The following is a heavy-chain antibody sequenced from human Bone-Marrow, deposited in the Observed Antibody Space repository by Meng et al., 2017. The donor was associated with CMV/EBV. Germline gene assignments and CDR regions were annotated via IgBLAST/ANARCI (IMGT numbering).Heavy chain of an antibody. Sequence: GGSLRLSCAASGFTFSSYGMHWVRQAPGKGLEWVAFIRYDGSNKFYADSVKGRFTISRDNSKNTLYLQMNSLRAEDTAVYYCAKEGGPYCSSTSCPIGAFDICGQGTMVTVSS. CDR1: GFTFSSYG. V-gene: IGHV3-30*02. CDR2: IRYDGSNK. CDR3: AKEGGPYCSSTSCPIGAFDI. J-gene: IGHJ3*02. D-gene: IGHD2-2*01.